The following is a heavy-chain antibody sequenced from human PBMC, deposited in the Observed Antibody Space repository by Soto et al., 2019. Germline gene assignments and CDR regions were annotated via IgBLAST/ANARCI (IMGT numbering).Heavy chain of an antibody. J-gene: IGHJ5*02. Sequence: SLKISCKGSGYSFTSYWISWVRQMPGKGLEWMGRIDPSDSYTNYSPSFQGHVTISADKSISTAYLQWSSLKASDTAMYYCAISKETTIFGPLWFDPWGQGTLVTVSS. CDR3: AISKETTIFGPLWFDP. CDR1: GYSFTSYW. V-gene: IGHV5-10-1*01. CDR2: IDPSDSYT. D-gene: IGHD3-3*01.